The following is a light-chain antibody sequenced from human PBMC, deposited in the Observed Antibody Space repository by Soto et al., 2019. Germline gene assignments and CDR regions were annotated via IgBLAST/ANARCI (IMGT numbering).Light chain of an antibody. CDR2: GAS. V-gene: IGKV3-20*01. Sequence: EILLTQSPVSLSLSPGERATLSCRASQYLVSLLVWYHQRPGQAPRLLIYGASTRASGIPDRFTGSGSGTDFSLTISRLEPEDFGVYFCQQYGASPLTFGGGTKVEIK. CDR3: QQYGASPLT. CDR1: QYLVSL. J-gene: IGKJ4*01.